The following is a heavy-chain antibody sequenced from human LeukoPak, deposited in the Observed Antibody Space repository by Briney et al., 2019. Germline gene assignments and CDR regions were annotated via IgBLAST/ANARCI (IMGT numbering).Heavy chain of an antibody. CDR2: ISSSGRTI. D-gene: IGHD4-17*01. J-gene: IGHJ4*02. CDR1: GFSFSSYD. CDR3: ARGGHGDYYFDY. Sequence: TGGSLRLSCAASGFSFSSYDMNWVRQAPGKGLEWISYISSSGRTIYDADSVKGRFTISRDNAKNSLYLQMNGLRAEDVALYYCARGGHGDYYFDYWGQGTLVTASS. V-gene: IGHV3-48*03.